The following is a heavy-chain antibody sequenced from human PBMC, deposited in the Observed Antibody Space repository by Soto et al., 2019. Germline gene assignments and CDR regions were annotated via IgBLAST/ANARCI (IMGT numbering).Heavy chain of an antibody. D-gene: IGHD2-2*01. CDR1: GFTFSDHY. CDR3: ARSGSSTSCYDY. V-gene: IGHV3-72*01. J-gene: IGHJ4*02. Sequence: GGSLRLSCVGSGFTFSDHYIDWVRQAPGKGLEWVGRIRKQANIYTTHYAASVKGRFTISRDDPKNSLYLQMNSLKTEDTAVYYCARSGSSTSCYDYWGQGTLVTVSS. CDR2: IRKQANIYTT.